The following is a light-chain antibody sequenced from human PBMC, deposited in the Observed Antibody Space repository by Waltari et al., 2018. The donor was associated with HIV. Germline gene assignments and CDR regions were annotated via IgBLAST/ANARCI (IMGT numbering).Light chain of an antibody. CDR1: QSISSY. CDR3: QQRSNWPLT. CDR2: AAS. Sequence: DIQMTQSPSSLSASVGDRVTITCRASQSISSYLNWYQHKPGKAPKLLISAASSLQSGVPSRFSGSGSGTDFTLTISSLEPEDFAVYYCQQRSNWPLTFGGGTKVEIK. J-gene: IGKJ4*01. V-gene: IGKV1-39*01.